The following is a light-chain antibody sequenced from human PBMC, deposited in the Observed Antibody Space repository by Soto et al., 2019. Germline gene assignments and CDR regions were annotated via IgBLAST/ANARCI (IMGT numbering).Light chain of an antibody. J-gene: IGKJ2*03. CDR2: AAS. V-gene: IGKV1-9*01. Sequence: IQLTQSPSSLSASVRDRVTITCRASQGISSYLAWFQQKPGKAPNLLLYAASTLQSGVPSRFSGGGSGTDSTLTSSSLQPEDVATYCRQHIYKYPYSFGQGTKLEMK. CDR1: QGISSY. CDR3: QHIYKYPYS.